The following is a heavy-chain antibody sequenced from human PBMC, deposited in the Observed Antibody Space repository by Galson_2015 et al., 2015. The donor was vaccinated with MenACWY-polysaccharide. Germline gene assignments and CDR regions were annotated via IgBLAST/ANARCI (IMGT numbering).Heavy chain of an antibody. D-gene: IGHD3-10*01. CDR1: GFTFDDYA. V-gene: IGHV3-9*01. CDR2: ISWNSGSI. Sequence: SLRLSCAASGFTFDDYAMHWVRQAPGKGLEWVSGISWNSGSIGYADSVKGRFTISRDNAKNSLYLQMNSLRSEDTAVYYCATAMVRGVIITGGWFDPWGQGTLVTVSS. J-gene: IGHJ5*02. CDR3: ATAMVRGVIITGGWFDP.